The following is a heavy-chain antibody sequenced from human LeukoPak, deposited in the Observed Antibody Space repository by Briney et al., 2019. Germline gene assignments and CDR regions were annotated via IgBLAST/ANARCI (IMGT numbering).Heavy chain of an antibody. Sequence: PGGSQRLSCAASGFTFSSYAMSWVRQAPGKGLEWVSGISGGGGGTYSADSVKGRFTISRDNSKNTLYLQMNSLRAEDTAVYYCARRSDYFDCWGQGTLVTVSS. J-gene: IGHJ4*02. D-gene: IGHD3-3*01. CDR1: GFTFSSYA. CDR2: ISGGGGGT. CDR3: ARRSDYFDC. V-gene: IGHV3-23*01.